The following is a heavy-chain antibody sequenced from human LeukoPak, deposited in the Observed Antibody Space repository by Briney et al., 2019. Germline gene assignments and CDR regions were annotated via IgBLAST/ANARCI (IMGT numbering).Heavy chain of an antibody. D-gene: IGHD1-20*01. J-gene: IGHJ4*02. CDR2: VSVSGGST. V-gene: IGHV3-23*01. CDR1: GFTLSSYV. CDR3: ARDPPFIIGTTFFVY. Sequence: GGSLRLSCAASGFTLSSYVVSWVRQAPGKGLQWVSAVSVSGGSTHYADSVKGRFTISRDNAKNSLYLQMNSLRAEDTAVYYCARDPPFIIGTTFFVYWGQGTLVTVSS.